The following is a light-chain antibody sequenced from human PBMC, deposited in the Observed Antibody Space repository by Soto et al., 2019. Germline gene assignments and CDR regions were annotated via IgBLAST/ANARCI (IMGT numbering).Light chain of an antibody. Sequence: EIVMTQSPATLSVSPGERATLSCRASQSVSSNLAWYQQKPGQAPRLLIYVTSTRATGMPARFSGSGSGTDFALRISSLQSEDFAVYCCQQYNKWPLTFGGGTKVEIK. V-gene: IGKV3-15*01. CDR2: VTS. CDR1: QSVSSN. CDR3: QQYNKWPLT. J-gene: IGKJ4*01.